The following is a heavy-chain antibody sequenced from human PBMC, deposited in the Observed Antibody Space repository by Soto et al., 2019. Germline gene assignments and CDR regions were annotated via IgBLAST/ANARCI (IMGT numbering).Heavy chain of an antibody. V-gene: IGHV3-23*01. Sequence: GGSLRLSCAASGFTFSSYAMSWVRQAPGKGLEWVSAISGSGGSTYYADSVKGRFTISRDNSKNTLYLQMNSLRAEDTAVYYCAKMRNYDFWSGYYEYYHYGMDVWGQGTTVTVSS. D-gene: IGHD3-3*01. J-gene: IGHJ6*02. CDR2: ISGSGGST. CDR3: AKMRNYDFWSGYYEYYHYGMDV. CDR1: GFTFSSYA.